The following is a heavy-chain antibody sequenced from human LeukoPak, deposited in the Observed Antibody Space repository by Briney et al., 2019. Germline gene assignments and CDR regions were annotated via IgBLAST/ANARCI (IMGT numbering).Heavy chain of an antibody. J-gene: IGHJ6*03. CDR2: ISGSGGST. CDR1: GFTFSSYA. CDR3: AKAPLAYYDFWSGPYYYYYYYMDV. D-gene: IGHD3-3*01. Sequence: GGSLRLSCAAFGFTFSSYAMSWVRQAPGKGLEWVSAISGSGGSTYYADSVKGRFTISRDNSKNTLYLQMNSLRAEDTAVYYCAKAPLAYYDFWSGPYYYYYYYMDVWGKGTTVTVSS. V-gene: IGHV3-23*01.